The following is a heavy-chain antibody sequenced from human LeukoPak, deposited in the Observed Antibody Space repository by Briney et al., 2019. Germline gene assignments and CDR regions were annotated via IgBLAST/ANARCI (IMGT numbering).Heavy chain of an antibody. D-gene: IGHD5-24*01. CDR1: GFTFSSYS. CDR2: ISSSSSYI. J-gene: IGHJ4*02. Sequence: KPGGSLRLSCAASGFTFSSYSMNWVRQAPGKGLEWVSSISSSSSYIYYADSVKGRLTISRDNAKNSLYLQMNSLRAEDTAVYYCATRLDGYKSYWGQGTLVTVSS. CDR3: ATRLDGYKSY. V-gene: IGHV3-21*01.